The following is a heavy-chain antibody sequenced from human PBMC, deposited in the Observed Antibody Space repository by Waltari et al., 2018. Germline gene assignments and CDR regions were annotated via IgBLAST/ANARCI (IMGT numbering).Heavy chain of an antibody. D-gene: IGHD3-10*01. CDR1: GFTFSSDW. J-gene: IGHJ4*02. V-gene: IGHV3-7*01. CDR3: ARGWTQFDY. CDR2: IKQDGSEK. Sequence: EVQLVESGGGLVQPGGSLRLSCAASGFTFSSDWRSWVRQAPGKGLEWVANIKQDGSEKYYVDSVKGRFTISRDNAKNSLYLQMNSLRAEDTAVYYCARGWTQFDYWGQGTLVTVSS.